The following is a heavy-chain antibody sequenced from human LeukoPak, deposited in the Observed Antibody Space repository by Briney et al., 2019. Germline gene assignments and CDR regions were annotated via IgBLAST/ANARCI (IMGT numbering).Heavy chain of an antibody. D-gene: IGHD1-26*01. CDR2: IYTSGIT. CDR1: GYSISSGYY. V-gene: IGHV4-4*07. Sequence: SGTLSLTCAVSGYSISSGYYWGWIRQPAGKGLEWIGRIYTSGITNYNPSLKSRVTMSVDTSKNQFSLKLNSVTAADTAVYYCARDSMHSAYGDEYWGQGTLVTVSS. J-gene: IGHJ4*02. CDR3: ARDSMHSAYGDEY.